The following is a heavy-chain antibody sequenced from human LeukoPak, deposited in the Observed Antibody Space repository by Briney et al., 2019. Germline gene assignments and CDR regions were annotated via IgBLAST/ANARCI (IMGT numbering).Heavy chain of an antibody. CDR3: ARDLDGACVGCMGY. V-gene: IGHV3-74*01. Sequence: GGSLRLSCAASGFTFSSYWMHWVRQAPGKGLVWVSRINSDGTTISYADSVKGRFTISRDNAKNTLYLQVNGLRAEDTAVYYCARDLDGACVGCMGYWGQGTLVTVSS. J-gene: IGHJ4*02. CDR2: INSDGTTI. CDR1: GFTFSSYW. D-gene: IGHD2-8*01.